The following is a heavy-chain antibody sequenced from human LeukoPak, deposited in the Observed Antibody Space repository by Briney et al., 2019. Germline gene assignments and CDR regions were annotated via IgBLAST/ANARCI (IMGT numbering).Heavy chain of an antibody. CDR3: AREAKVGGALQY. Sequence: GGSLRLSCAASGFIFSDYWMHWVRQAPGKGLAWVSRINTDGGFTRYADSVQGRFTISRDTAKNTLFLQMNSLRAEDTAVYYCAREAKVGGALQYWGQGILVTVSS. CDR1: GFIFSDYW. J-gene: IGHJ4*02. V-gene: IGHV3-74*01. CDR2: INTDGGFT. D-gene: IGHD1-26*01.